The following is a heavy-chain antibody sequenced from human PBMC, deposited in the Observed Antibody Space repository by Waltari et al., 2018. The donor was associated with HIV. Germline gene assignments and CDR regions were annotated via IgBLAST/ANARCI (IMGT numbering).Heavy chain of an antibody. CDR3: ARHQEPPSRDIVVVPAATPFDY. CDR2: IYYSGST. D-gene: IGHD2-2*01. V-gene: IGHV4-39*01. CDR1: GGSISSSSYY. Sequence: QLQLQESGPGLVKPSETLSLTCTVPGGSISSSSYYWGWIRQPPGKGLEGIGSIYYSGSTYYNPSLKSRVTISVDTSKNQFSLKLSSVTAADTAVYYCARHQEPPSRDIVVVPAATPFDYWGQGTLVTVSS. J-gene: IGHJ4*02.